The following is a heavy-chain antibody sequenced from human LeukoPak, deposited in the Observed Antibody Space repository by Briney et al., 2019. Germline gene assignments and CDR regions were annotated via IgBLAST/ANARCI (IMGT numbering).Heavy chain of an antibody. Sequence: ASVKVSCKASGYTFTSYGISWVRQAPGQGLEWMGWISGYNGNTNYAQKLQGRVTMTTDTFTSTAYMELSSLRSEDTAVYYCARADNWFDPWGQGTLVTVSS. V-gene: IGHV1-18*01. J-gene: IGHJ5*02. CDR2: ISGYNGNT. CDR1: GYTFTSYG. CDR3: ARADNWFDP.